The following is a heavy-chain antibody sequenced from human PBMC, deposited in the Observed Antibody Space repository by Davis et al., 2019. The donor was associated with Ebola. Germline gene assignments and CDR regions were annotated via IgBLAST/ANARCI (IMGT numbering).Heavy chain of an antibody. Sequence: GESLKISCAASGFTFGSSVMNWVRQAPGKGLEWVSSISSGGGGKYYADSVKGRFTISRDNSKNTLYLQMNSLRAEDSAVYYCAKFDCSGGSCYSLDYWGQGILVTVSS. J-gene: IGHJ4*02. CDR2: ISSGGGGK. CDR1: GFTFGSSV. CDR3: AKFDCSGGSCYSLDY. D-gene: IGHD2-15*01. V-gene: IGHV3-23*01.